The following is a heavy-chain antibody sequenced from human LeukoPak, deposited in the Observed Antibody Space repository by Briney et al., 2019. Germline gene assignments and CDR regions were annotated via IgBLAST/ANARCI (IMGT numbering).Heavy chain of an antibody. J-gene: IGHJ5*02. CDR1: GYTFTSYG. Sequence: ASVKVSCKASGYTFTSYGISWVRQAPGQGLEWMGWISAYNGNTNYAQKLQGRVTMTTDTSTSTAYMELRSLRSDDTAVYYCARIGVVEWLPFNWFDPWGQGTLATVSS. CDR3: ARIGVVEWLPFNWFDP. D-gene: IGHD3-3*01. CDR2: ISAYNGNT. V-gene: IGHV1-18*01.